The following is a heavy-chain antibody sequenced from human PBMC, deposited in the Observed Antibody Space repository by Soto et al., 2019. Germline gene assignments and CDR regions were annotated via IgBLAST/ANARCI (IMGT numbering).Heavy chain of an antibody. J-gene: IGHJ3*01. CDR1: GLTVSGKKY. Sequence: DVQLVESGGGLIQPGGSLRLSCAASGLTVSGKKYIAWVRQAPGKGLEWVSGVYDVDGTYYADSVKGRFTISRDTSKTIVFLEMNDLRPDDTAVYYCASWLLREQAYHVWGLGTTVTVSS. CDR2: VYDVDGT. CDR3: ASWLLREQAYHV. D-gene: IGHD1-26*01. V-gene: IGHV3-53*01.